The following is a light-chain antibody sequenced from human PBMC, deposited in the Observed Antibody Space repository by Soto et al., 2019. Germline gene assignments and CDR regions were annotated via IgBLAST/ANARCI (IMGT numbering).Light chain of an antibody. J-gene: IGLJ2*01. Sequence: QSALTQPDSVSGSPGQSSTISCTGTSSDVGTYNYVSWYQQHAGKVPKLMIYDVSNRPSGVSDRFSGSKSGNTASLTISGLQAEDEADYYCTSYTSSSPLVFGGGTKLTVL. CDR3: TSYTSSSPLV. CDR1: SSDVGTYNY. CDR2: DVS. V-gene: IGLV2-14*01.